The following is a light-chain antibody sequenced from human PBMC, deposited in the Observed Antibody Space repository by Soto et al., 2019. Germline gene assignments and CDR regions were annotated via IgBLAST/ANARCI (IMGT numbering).Light chain of an antibody. CDR3: QQRFNWPLT. CDR2: DAS. V-gene: IGKV3-11*01. Sequence: EIVLTQSSATLSLSPGERATLSCRASQSIDRYLAWYQHKPGQAPRLLIYDASNRATGVPGRFSGSGSGTDFTLTISSLEPEDFVVYYCQQRFNWPLTFGGGTRVEIK. J-gene: IGKJ4*01. CDR1: QSIDRY.